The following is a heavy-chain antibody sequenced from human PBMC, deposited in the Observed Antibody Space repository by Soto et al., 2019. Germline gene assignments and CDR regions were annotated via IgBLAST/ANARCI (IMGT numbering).Heavy chain of an antibody. CDR2: ISYDGSNK. V-gene: IGHV3-30-3*01. Sequence: QVQLVESGGGVVQPGRSLRLSCAASGFTFSSYAMHWVRQAPGKGLEWVAVISYDGSNKYYADSVKGRFTISRDNSKNTLYLQMNSLRAEDTAVHYCARLWSGYYTVDYWGQGTLVTVS. D-gene: IGHD3-3*01. CDR3: ARLWSGYYTVDY. CDR1: GFTFSSYA. J-gene: IGHJ4*02.